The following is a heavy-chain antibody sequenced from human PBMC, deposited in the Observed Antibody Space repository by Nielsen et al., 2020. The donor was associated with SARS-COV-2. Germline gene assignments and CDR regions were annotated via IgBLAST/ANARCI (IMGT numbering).Heavy chain of an antibody. CDR1: GLTFSTYS. D-gene: IGHD1-26*01. CDR3: AKDGVVGSTNTFDV. V-gene: IGHV3-74*01. Sequence: GESLKISCAASGLTFSTYSMMWVRQAPGKGLTWVSHINFDGTGTSYADSVKGRFTISRDNAKNTVYLQMNSLRAEDTAVYYCAKDGVVGSTNTFDVWGQGTVVTVSS. J-gene: IGHJ3*01. CDR2: INFDGTGT.